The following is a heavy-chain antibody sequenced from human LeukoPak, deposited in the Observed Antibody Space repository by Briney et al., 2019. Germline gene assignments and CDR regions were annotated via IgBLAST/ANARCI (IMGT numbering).Heavy chain of an antibody. Sequence: GGSLRLSCAASGFTFSSYEMNWVRQAPGKGLEWVAVISYDGSNKYYADSVKGRFTISRDNSENTLYLQMNSLRAEDTAVYYCAKGGAVAGTNYWGQGTLVTVSS. J-gene: IGHJ4*02. CDR1: GFTFSSYE. D-gene: IGHD6-19*01. V-gene: IGHV3-30*18. CDR3: AKGGAVAGTNY. CDR2: ISYDGSNK.